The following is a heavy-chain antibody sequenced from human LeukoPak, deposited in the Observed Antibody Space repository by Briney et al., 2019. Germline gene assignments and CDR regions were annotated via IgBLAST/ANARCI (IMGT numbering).Heavy chain of an antibody. D-gene: IGHD2-15*01. V-gene: IGHV4-59*01. CDR2: IYYSGST. Sequence: SETLSLTCTVSGGSINNYYWSWIRQPPGKGLEWIGHIYYSGSTNYNPSLKSRVTISVDTSKNEFSLKLNSVTAADTAVYYCARANLHCNGGSCYPNWFDPWGQGTLVTVSS. CDR1: GGSINNYY. CDR3: ARANLHCNGGSCYPNWFDP. J-gene: IGHJ5*02.